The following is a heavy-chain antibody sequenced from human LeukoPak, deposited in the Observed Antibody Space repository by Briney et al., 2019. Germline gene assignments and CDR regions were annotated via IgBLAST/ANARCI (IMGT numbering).Heavy chain of an antibody. V-gene: IGHV4-30-4*02. D-gene: IGHD3-22*01. J-gene: IGHJ4*02. CDR1: GGSISSGDYY. CDR3: ARVRVDYYDSSGYYPVGYFDY. Sequence: SETLSLTCTVSGGSISSGDYYWSWIRQPPGKGLEGIGYIYYSGSTYYNPSLKSRVTISVDTSKNQFSLKLSSVTAADTAVYYCARVRVDYYDSSGYYPVGYFDYWGQGTLVTVSS. CDR2: IYYSGST.